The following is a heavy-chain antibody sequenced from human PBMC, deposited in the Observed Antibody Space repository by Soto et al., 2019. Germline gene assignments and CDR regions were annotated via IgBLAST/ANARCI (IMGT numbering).Heavy chain of an antibody. J-gene: IGHJ5*02. Sequence: SETLSLTCTVSGGSISSYYWSWIRQPPGKGLEWIGYIYYSGSTNYNPSLKSRVTISVDTSKNQFSLRLSPVTAADTAVYYCARAVAARPFVGWFDPWGQGTLVTVSS. V-gene: IGHV4-59*01. CDR3: ARAVAARPFVGWFDP. CDR2: IYYSGST. CDR1: GGSISSYY. D-gene: IGHD6-6*01.